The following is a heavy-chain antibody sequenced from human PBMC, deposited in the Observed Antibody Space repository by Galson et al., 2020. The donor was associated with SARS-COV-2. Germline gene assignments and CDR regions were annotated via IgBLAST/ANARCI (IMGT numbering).Heavy chain of an antibody. CDR1: GFTFNNFA. V-gene: IGHV3-30*04. Sequence: GESLKISCAASGFTFNNFALNWVRQAPGKGLEWVALISYEGSLKYYADSVKGRFTISRDSSKNTVYLQMNSLRADDTAMYYCARVGGVFAFTRSYYLNYWGQGTLVTVSS. J-gene: IGHJ4*02. CDR2: ISYEGSLK. CDR3: ARVGGVFAFTRSYYLNY. D-gene: IGHD3-10*01.